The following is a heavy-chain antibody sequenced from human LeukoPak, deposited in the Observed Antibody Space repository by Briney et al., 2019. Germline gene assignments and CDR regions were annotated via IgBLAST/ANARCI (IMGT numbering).Heavy chain of an antibody. CDR2: INHSGST. CDR1: GGSFSGYY. D-gene: IGHD4/OR15-4a*01. CDR3: ARDSNYPYYFDY. Sequence: PSETLSLTCAVYGGSFSGYYWSWIRQPPGKGLEWIGEINHSGSTNYNPSLKSRVTISVDTSNNQFSLKLSSVTAADTAVYYCARDSNYPYYFDYWGQGTVVTVSS. J-gene: IGHJ4*02. V-gene: IGHV4-34*01.